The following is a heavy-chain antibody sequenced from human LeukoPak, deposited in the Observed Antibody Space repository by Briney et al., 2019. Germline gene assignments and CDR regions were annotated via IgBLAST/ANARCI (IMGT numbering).Heavy chain of an antibody. CDR2: ISSGGSTI. Sequence: GGSLRLSCAASGFTFSSYAMSWVRQAPGKGLEWVSYISSGGSTIYYADSVRGRFTISRDTAKNSLYLEMHSLRDEDTAMYYCVRGDQEASEPAFDYWGQGTLVTVSS. CDR3: VRGDQEASEPAFDY. J-gene: IGHJ4*02. V-gene: IGHV3-48*02. D-gene: IGHD1-14*01. CDR1: GFTFSSYA.